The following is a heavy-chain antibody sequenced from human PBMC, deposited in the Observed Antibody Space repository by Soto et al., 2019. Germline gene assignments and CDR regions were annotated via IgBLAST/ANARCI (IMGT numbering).Heavy chain of an antibody. J-gene: IGHJ6*02. CDR1: GYSFTSYW. CDR2: IDPSDSYT. Sequence: GESLKISCKGSGYSFTSYWISWVRQMPGKGLEWMGRIDPSDSYTNYSPSFQGHVTISADKSISTAYLQWSSLKASDTAMYYCARRNYDFWSGTYYGMDVGGQGTTVTVS. D-gene: IGHD3-3*01. CDR3: ARRNYDFWSGTYYGMDV. V-gene: IGHV5-10-1*01.